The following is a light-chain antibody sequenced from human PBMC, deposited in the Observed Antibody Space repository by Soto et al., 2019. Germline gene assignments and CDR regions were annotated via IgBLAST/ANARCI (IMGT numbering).Light chain of an antibody. Sequence: QSALTQPASVSGSPGQSITISCTGTSSDVGSYNLVSWYQQHPGKAPKLMIYEVSKRPSGVSNRFSGSKSGNTASLTISGLQAEDEADYYCCSYAGSSTSYVFGTWTKLTFL. J-gene: IGLJ1*01. V-gene: IGLV2-23*02. CDR2: EVS. CDR1: SSDVGSYNL. CDR3: CSYAGSSTSYV.